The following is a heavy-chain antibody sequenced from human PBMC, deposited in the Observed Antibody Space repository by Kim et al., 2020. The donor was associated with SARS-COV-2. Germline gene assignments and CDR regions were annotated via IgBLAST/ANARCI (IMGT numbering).Heavy chain of an antibody. CDR2: ISAGVGNT. V-gene: IGHV3-23*01. CDR3: AKTSSTFKFPT. Sequence: GGSLRLSCAASGFTISGSAMSWVRQAPGKGLEWVSFISAGVGNTYYADSVKGRFTISRDTSKNTLFLQMSSPRADDTAIYYCAKTSSTFKFPTWGQGTLVIVSS. J-gene: IGHJ4*02. CDR1: GFTISGSA. D-gene: IGHD6-6*01.